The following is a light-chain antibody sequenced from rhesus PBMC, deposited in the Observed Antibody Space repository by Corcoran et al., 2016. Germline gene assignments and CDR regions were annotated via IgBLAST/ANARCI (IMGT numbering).Light chain of an antibody. J-gene: IGKJ2*01. V-gene: IGKV3-10*01. Sequence: QVILTQSPATLSLSPGERATLSCRASQSVSSYLAWYQQKPGQAPRLLIYGASSRATGIPDRFSGSGAVTDFPPTISSLEPEDVGVYHCYQHSSGYSFGQGTKVEIK. CDR3: YQHSSGYS. CDR2: GAS. CDR1: QSVSSY.